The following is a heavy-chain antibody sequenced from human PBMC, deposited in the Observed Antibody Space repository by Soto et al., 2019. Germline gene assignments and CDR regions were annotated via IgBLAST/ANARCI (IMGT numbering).Heavy chain of an antibody. CDR1: GFTFSSYA. J-gene: IGHJ6*02. Sequence: GSLRLSCAASGFTFSSYAMSWVRQAPGKGLEWVSAISGSGGSTYYADSVKGRFTISRDNSKNTLYLQMNSLRAEDTAVYYCAKGTYYDFWSGYNNYYYGMDVWGQGTTVTVSS. CDR3: AKGTYYDFWSGYNNYYYGMDV. CDR2: ISGSGGST. V-gene: IGHV3-23*01. D-gene: IGHD3-3*01.